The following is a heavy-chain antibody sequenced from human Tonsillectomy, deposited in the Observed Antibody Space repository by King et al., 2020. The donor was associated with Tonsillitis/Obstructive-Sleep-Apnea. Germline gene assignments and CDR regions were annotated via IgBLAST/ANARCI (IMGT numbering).Heavy chain of an antibody. CDR2: IYSGGSI. CDR1: GFTVSSNY. V-gene: IGHV3-53*01. J-gene: IGHJ4*02. Sequence: VQLVESGGGLIQPGGSLRLSCAASGFTVSSNYMSWVRQAPGKGLEWVSVIYSGGSIYYADSVKGRFTISRDNSKNTLYLQMKSLRAEDTAVYYCARGGGSNYGSSFDYWGQGTLVTVSS. CDR3: ARGGGSNYGSSFDY. D-gene: IGHD4-11*01.